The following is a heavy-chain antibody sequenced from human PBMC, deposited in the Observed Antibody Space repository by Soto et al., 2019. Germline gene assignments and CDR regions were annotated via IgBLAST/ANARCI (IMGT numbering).Heavy chain of an antibody. D-gene: IGHD3-22*01. CDR3: ARLYDSTGSDY. CDR2: IDPSNSHI. Sequence: PGESLKISCKGSGYTFTNYWISWVRQMPGKGLEWMGRIDPSNSHINHSPSFQGHVTISVDKSISTAYLQWSKLKASDTAIYYCARLYDSTGSDYWGQGTLVTVSS. CDR1: GYTFTNYW. V-gene: IGHV5-10-1*01. J-gene: IGHJ4*02.